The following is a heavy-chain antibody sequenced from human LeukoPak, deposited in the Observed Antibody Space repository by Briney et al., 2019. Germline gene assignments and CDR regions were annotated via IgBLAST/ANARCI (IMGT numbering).Heavy chain of an antibody. J-gene: IGHJ4*02. CDR3: ARVGSPIAAGTVY. D-gene: IGHD6-25*01. Sequence: GGSLRLSCAASGFTVSSNYMSWVRQAPGKGLEWVSVIYSGGRTYYADSVKGRFTISRDNAKSSLYLQMNSLRAEDTAVYYCARVGSPIAAGTVYWGQGTLVTVPS. CDR2: IYSGGRT. CDR1: GFTVSSNY. V-gene: IGHV3-53*01.